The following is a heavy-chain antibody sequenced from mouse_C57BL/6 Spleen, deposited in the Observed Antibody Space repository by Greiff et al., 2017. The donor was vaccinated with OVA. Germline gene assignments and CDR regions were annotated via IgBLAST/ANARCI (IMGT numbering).Heavy chain of an antibody. CDR2: INPNNGGT. V-gene: IGHV1-18*01. D-gene: IGHD3-2*02. J-gene: IGHJ4*01. CDR1: GYTFTDYN. Sequence: EVKLMESGPELVKPGASVKIPCKASGYTFTDYNMDWVKQSHGKSLEWIGDINPNNGGTIYNQKFKGKATLTVDKSSSTAYMELRSLTSEDTAVYYCARLSSSGYDYAMDYWGQGTSVTVSS. CDR3: ARLSSSGYDYAMDY.